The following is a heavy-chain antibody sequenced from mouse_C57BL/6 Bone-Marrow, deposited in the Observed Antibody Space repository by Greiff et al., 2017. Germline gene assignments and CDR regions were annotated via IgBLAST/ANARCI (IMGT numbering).Heavy chain of an antibody. V-gene: IGHV5-16*01. J-gene: IGHJ2*01. Sequence: EVHLVESEGGLVQPGSSMKLSCTASGFTFSDYYMAWVRQVPETGLEWVANINYDGSSTYYLDSLKSRFIISRDNAKNILYLQMSSLKSEDTATYYCARDGYYYGSSPSYLDYWGQGTTLTVSS. CDR3: ARDGYYYGSSPSYLDY. D-gene: IGHD1-1*01. CDR1: GFTFSDYY. CDR2: INYDGSST.